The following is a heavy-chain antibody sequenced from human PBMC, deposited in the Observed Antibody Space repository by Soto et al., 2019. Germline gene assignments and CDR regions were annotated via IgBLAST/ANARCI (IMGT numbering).Heavy chain of an antibody. CDR1: GYTFTGYY. D-gene: IGHD1-26*01. CDR3: ASPYSYMGYYYGNPTASSWFHP. Sequence: ASVKVSCKASGYTFTGYYMHWVRQAPGQGLEWMGWINPNSGGTNYAQKFQGRVTMTRDTSISTAYMELSRLRSDDTAVYYCASPYSYMGYYYGNPTASSWFHPWGQGTPVTVSS. CDR2: INPNSGGT. J-gene: IGHJ5*02. V-gene: IGHV1-2*02.